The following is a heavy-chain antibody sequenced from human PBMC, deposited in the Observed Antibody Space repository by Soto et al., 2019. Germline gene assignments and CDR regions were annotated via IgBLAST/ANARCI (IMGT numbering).Heavy chain of an antibody. CDR1: GFTFSSYG. J-gene: IGHJ4*02. CDR2: ISYDGSSK. V-gene: IGHV3-30*18. D-gene: IGHD3-22*01. CDR3: AKPSVSDYYDSSGPTPYFDY. Sequence: QVQLVESGGGVVQPGRSLRLSCAASGFTFSSYGMHWVRQAPGKGLEWVAVISYDGSSKYYADSVKGRFTISRDNSKNTLYLQMNSLRAEDTAVYYCAKPSVSDYYDSSGPTPYFDYWGQGTLVTVSS.